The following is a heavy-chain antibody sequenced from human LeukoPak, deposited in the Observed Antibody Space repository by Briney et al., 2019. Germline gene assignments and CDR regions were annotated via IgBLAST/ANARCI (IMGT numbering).Heavy chain of an antibody. Sequence: ASVKVSCKASGYTFTGYHMHWVRQAPGQGLEWMGWINPNSGGTNYAQKFQGRVTMSVDTSKNQFSLKLSSVTAADTAVYYCARNGATVTTSIDYWGQGTLVTVSS. CDR3: ARNGATVTTSIDY. J-gene: IGHJ4*02. CDR2: INPNSGGT. CDR1: GYTFTGYH. V-gene: IGHV1-2*02. D-gene: IGHD4-17*01.